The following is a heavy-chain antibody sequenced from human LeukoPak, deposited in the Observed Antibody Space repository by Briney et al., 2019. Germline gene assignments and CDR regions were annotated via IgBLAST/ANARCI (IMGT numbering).Heavy chain of an antibody. CDR2: ISAYNGNT. CDR3: ARGRRPWSSGWYYFDY. Sequence: ASVKVSCKASGYTFTSYGISWVRQAPGQGLEWMGWISAYNGNTNYAQKLQGRVTMTTDTSTSTAYMELRSLRSDDTAVYYCARGRRPWSSGWYYFDYWGQGTLVTVSS. CDR1: GYTFTSYG. D-gene: IGHD6-19*01. V-gene: IGHV1-18*01. J-gene: IGHJ4*02.